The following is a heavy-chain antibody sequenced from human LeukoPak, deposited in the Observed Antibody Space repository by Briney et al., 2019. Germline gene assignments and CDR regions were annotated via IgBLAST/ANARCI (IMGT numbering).Heavy chain of an antibody. J-gene: IGHJ4*02. Sequence: GGSLRLSCAASGFTFSRFWMCWVRQAPGKGLEWVANINQNEGDKYYVDSVKGRLTISRDNAKNSLDLQMNSLRAEDTAVYYCAGDVYGYTYGYYDHWGEGILVTVSS. D-gene: IGHD5-18*01. V-gene: IGHV3-7*04. CDR1: GFTFSRFW. CDR3: AGDVYGYTYGYYDH. CDR2: INQNEGDK.